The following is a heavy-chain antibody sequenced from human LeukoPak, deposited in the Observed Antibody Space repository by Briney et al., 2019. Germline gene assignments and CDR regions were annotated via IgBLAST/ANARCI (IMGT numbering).Heavy chain of an antibody. Sequence: GESLKISCKGSGYTFTSYDINWVRQATGQGLECMGWMNPTSGNTGYAQKFQGRVTITRNTSISTAYMELSSLRSEDTAVYYCARAPWDTAMVSNYFDYWGQGTLVTVSS. CDR1: GYTFTSYD. CDR3: ARAPWDTAMVSNYFDY. J-gene: IGHJ4*02. CDR2: MNPTSGNT. V-gene: IGHV1-8*03. D-gene: IGHD5-18*01.